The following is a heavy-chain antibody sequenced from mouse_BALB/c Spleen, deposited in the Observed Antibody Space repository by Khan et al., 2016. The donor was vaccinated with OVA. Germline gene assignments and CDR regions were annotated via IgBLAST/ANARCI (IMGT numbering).Heavy chain of an antibody. D-gene: IGHD1-2*01. Sequence: EVQLLESGPGLVKPSQSLSLTCTVTGYSITSGYGWNWIRQFPGNKLEWMCYISYSGSTNYNPSLKSRISITRDTSKNQFFLQLNSVTTEDTATYYCARTARIKYWGQGTTLTVSS. V-gene: IGHV3-2*02. CDR1: GYSITSGYG. CDR2: ISYSGST. J-gene: IGHJ2*01. CDR3: ARTARIKY.